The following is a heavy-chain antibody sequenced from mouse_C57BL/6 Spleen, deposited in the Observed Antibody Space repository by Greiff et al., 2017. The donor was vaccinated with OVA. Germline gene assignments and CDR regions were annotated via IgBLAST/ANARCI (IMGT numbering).Heavy chain of an antibody. CDR2: IDPSDSET. D-gene: IGHD3-2*01. CDR1: GYTFTSYW. CDR3: ARRKDSDYFGY. J-gene: IGHJ2*01. V-gene: IGHV1-52*01. Sequence: QVQLQQPGAELVRPGSSVTLSCKASGYTFTSYWMHWVKQRPIQGLEWIGDIDPSDSETHYNQKFKDKATLTVDKSSSTAYMQLSSLTSEDSAVYYCARRKDSDYFGYWGQGTTLTVSS.